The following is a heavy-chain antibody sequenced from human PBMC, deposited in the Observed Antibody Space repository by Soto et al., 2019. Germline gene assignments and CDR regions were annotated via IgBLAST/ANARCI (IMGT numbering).Heavy chain of an antibody. D-gene: IGHD3-10*01. J-gene: IGHJ4*02. CDR1: GFSFNKFG. CDR3: AKDHRNGSSGIES. CDR2: ISYDGTNK. V-gene: IGHV3-30*18. Sequence: QVQLVESGGGVVQPGRSLGLSCVASGFSFNKFGMHWVRQAPGKGLEWVAVISYDGTNKFHADSVKGRFSLSRDNSKNALLLQMNSLTTDYTCVCWCAKDHRNGSSGIESWGQGTLCSFSS.